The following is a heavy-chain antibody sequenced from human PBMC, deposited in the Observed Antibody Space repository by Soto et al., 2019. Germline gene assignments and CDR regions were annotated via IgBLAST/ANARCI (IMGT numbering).Heavy chain of an antibody. CDR1: GYTFTSHA. CDR2: INAGNGNT. J-gene: IGHJ1*01. Sequence: GASVKVSCKASGYTFTSHAMHWVRQAPGQRLEWMGWINAGNGNTKYSQKFQGRVTITRDTSASTAYMELSSLRSEDTAVYYCARGAKYSWSFSADYFQYWGQGTLVTVSS. V-gene: IGHV1-3*01. CDR3: ARGAKYSWSFSADYFQY. D-gene: IGHD1-26*01.